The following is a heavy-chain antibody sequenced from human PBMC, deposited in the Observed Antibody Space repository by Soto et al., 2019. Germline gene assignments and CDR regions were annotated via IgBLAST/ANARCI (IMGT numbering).Heavy chain of an antibody. V-gene: IGHV1-69*06. CDR3: ASRLYSSGWYKGWDYDGMDV. D-gene: IGHD6-19*01. CDR2: LIPIFGTA. J-gene: IGHJ6*02. CDR1: GGTFSSYA. Sequence: QVQLVQSGAEVKKPGSSVKVSCKASGGTFSSYAISWVRQAPGHGLEWMGGLIPIFGTANYAQKFQGRVTITADKSTSTAYMELSRLRSEDTAVYYCASRLYSSGWYKGWDYDGMDVWGQGTTVTVSS.